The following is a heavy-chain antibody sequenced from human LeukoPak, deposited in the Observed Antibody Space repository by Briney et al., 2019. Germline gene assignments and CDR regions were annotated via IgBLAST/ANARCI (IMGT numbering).Heavy chain of an antibody. CDR3: AKDIGLLRLGELSFVFDY. V-gene: IGHV3-9*01. CDR1: RFTFGDFA. J-gene: IGHJ4*02. Sequence: GGSLRLSCAASRFTFGDFAMHWVRQAPGKGLEWVSGISWNSGSIGYADSVKGRFTISRDNAKNSLHLQMNSLRAEDTALYYCAKDIGLLRLGELSFVFDYWGQGTLVTVSS. CDR2: ISWNSGSI. D-gene: IGHD3-16*02.